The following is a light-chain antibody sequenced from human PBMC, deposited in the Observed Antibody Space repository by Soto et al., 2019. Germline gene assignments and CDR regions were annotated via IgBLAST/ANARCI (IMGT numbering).Light chain of an antibody. Sequence: EIVLTQSPATLSLSPGERATLSCRVSQTVRNNYLAWYQQKPGQAPRLLIYDASSRATGIPDRFSGSGSGTEFTLTISSLQSEDFAVYYCQQYNKWPRTFGQGSKV. CDR3: QQYNKWPRT. CDR1: QTVRNN. J-gene: IGKJ1*01. V-gene: IGKV3D-15*01. CDR2: DAS.